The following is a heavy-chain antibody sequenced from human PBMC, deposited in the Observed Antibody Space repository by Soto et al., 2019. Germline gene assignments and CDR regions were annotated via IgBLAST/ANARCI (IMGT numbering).Heavy chain of an antibody. J-gene: IGHJ4*02. Sequence: EVQVMESGGGLVQPGGSLRLSCAASGFTFSSYSMNWVRQAPGKGLEWVSYISSSSTKFYADSVKGRFTISRDNARNSLYLQMNSLRAEDTAVYYCARDIDGGGQGTLVTVSS. CDR1: GFTFSSYS. CDR3: ARDIDG. CDR2: ISSSSTK. D-gene: IGHD2-15*01. V-gene: IGHV3-48*01.